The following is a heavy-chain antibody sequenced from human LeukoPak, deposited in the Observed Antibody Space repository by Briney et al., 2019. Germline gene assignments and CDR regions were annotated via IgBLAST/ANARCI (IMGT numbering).Heavy chain of an antibody. V-gene: IGHV3-33*06. CDR1: GFAFSDYG. CDR2: IWYDGSKK. Sequence: GGSLRLSCAASGFAFSDYGMLWVRQAPGKGLDWVAVIWYDGSKKYYANSVKGRFIISRDNSKNTLYLQMNGLRAEDTAVYYCAKGSLTASYYYYMDVWGKGTTATVSS. CDR3: AKGSLTASYYYYMDV. D-gene: IGHD3-10*01. J-gene: IGHJ6*03.